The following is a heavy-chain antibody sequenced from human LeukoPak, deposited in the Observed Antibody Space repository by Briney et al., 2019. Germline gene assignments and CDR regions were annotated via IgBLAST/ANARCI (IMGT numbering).Heavy chain of an antibody. CDR2: ISGSGDST. J-gene: IGHJ4*02. D-gene: IGHD3-22*01. Sequence: PGGSLRLSCAASGFTFSSYAMNWVRQAPGKGLEWVSSISGSGDSTYYTDSVKGRFTISRENSKNTLYLQMNSLRAEDTAVFYCAKDPLSYYDSSGYYDDYYFDYWGQGTLVTVSS. CDR3: AKDPLSYYDSSGYYDDYYFDY. V-gene: IGHV3-23*01. CDR1: GFTFSSYA.